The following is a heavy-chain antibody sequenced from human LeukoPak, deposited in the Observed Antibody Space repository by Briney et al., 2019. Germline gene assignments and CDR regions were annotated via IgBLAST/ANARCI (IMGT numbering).Heavy chain of an antibody. J-gene: IGHJ1*01. CDR3: ARASYCSSTSCYAFQH. D-gene: IGHD2-2*01. Sequence: PGGSLRLSCAASGFTFSSYSMNWVRQAPGKGLEWVSSISSSSSYIYYADSVKGRFTISRDNAKNSLYLQMNSLRAEDTAVYYCARASYCSSTSCYAFQHWARAPWSPSPQ. CDR1: GFTFSSYS. V-gene: IGHV3-21*03. CDR2: ISSSSSYI.